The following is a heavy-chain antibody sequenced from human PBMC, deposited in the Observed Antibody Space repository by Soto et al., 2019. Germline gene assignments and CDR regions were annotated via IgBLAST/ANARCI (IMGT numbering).Heavy chain of an antibody. CDR3: AGGETDSSGYYYQTFDY. V-gene: IGHV4-59*01. CDR2: IYYSGST. CDR1: GGSISSYY. J-gene: IGHJ4*02. D-gene: IGHD3-22*01. Sequence: SETLSLTCTISGGSISSYYWSWIRQPPGKGLEWIGYIYYSGSTNYNPSLKSRVTISVDTSKNQFSLKLSSVTAADTAVYYCAGGETDSSGYYYQTFDYWGQGTLVTVSS.